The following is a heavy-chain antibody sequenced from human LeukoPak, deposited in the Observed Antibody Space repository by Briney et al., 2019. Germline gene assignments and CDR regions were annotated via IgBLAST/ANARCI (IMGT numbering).Heavy chain of an antibody. V-gene: IGHV4-59*01. CDR1: GGSISSYY. CDR2: IYYSGNT. D-gene: IGHD5-24*01. CDR3: ARVDWVDGYSFDY. Sequence: PSETLSLTCTVSGGSISSYYWSWIRQPPGKGLEWIGYIYYSGNTNYNPSLKSRVTISIDTSKNQFSLRLSSVTAADTAVYYCARVDWVDGYSFDYWGQGTLVTVSS. J-gene: IGHJ4*02.